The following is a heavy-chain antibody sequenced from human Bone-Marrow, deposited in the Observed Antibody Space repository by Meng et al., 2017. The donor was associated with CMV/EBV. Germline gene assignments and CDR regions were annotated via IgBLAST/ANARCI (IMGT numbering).Heavy chain of an antibody. J-gene: IGHJ6*02. CDR2: MNPDSGNT. D-gene: IGHD6-13*01. Sequence: ASVKVSCKASEYTFTRYDINWVRQAIGQGLEWMGWMNPDSGNTAYAQKFQGRVTMTRDTSTSTAYMELRSLKSEDTAVYYCARGEPGYSSSWYGGIYGMDVWGQGTTVTVSS. CDR3: ARGEPGYSSSWYGGIYGMDV. V-gene: IGHV1-8*01. CDR1: EYTFTRYD.